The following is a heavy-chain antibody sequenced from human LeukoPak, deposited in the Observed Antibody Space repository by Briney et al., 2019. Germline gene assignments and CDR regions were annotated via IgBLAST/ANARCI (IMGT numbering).Heavy chain of an antibody. Sequence: PGGSLRLSCATSEFTFSAYAMNWVRQAPGKGLEWVGYISPTGSTMFYAGSVKGRFTISRDNADNSLYLQMKSLKTEDTAVYYCTTALYDWNDVNYWGQGTLVTVSS. J-gene: IGHJ4*02. D-gene: IGHD1-1*01. CDR3: TTALYDWNDVNY. CDR2: ISPTGSTM. V-gene: IGHV3-48*04. CDR1: EFTFSAYA.